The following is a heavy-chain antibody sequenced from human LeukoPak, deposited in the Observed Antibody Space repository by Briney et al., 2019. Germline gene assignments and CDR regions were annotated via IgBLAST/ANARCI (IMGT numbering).Heavy chain of an antibody. CDR1: GYSLTTYY. V-gene: IGHV1-46*01. J-gene: IGHJ6*02. Sequence: ASVKVSCKASGYSLTTYYMHWVRQAPGRGLEWMAIINPSGGSTNYAQKFQGRVTMTGDTPTNTVYMEMSSLRIEDTAVYYCASVYLHGMDVWGQGTTVTVSS. CDR3: ASVYLHGMDV. D-gene: IGHD1-14*01. CDR2: INPSGGST.